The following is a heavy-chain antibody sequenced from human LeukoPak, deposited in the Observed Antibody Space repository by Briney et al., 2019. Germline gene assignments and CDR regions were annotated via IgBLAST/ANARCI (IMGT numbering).Heavy chain of an antibody. CDR1: GFTFSRNS. CDR3: ARGTHSSGYYYWDY. D-gene: IGHD3-22*01. J-gene: IGHJ4*02. V-gene: IGHV3-53*01. CDR2: IYSGGST. Sequence: GGSLRLSCAASGFTFSRNSMNWVRQAPGKGLEWVSVIYSGGSTYYADSVKGRFTISRDNSKNTLYLQMNSLRAEDTAVYYCARGTHSSGYYYWDYWGQGTLVTVSS.